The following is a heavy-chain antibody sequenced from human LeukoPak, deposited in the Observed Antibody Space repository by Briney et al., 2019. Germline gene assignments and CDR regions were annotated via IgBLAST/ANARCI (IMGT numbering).Heavy chain of an antibody. CDR3: AKDPHYYDSSGYYSGEPVSFDY. CDR1: GFTISSYA. J-gene: IGHJ4*02. CDR2: ISGSGGST. V-gene: IGHV3-23*01. D-gene: IGHD3-22*01. Sequence: GGSLRLSCADSGFTISSYAMTWVRQAPGKGLEWVSAISGSGGSTYYADSVKGRFTISRDNSKNTLYLQMNSLRAEDTAVYYCAKDPHYYDSSGYYSGEPVSFDYWGQGTLVTVSS.